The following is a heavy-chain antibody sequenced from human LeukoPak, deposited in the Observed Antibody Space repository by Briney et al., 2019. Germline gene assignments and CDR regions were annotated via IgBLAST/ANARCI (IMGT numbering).Heavy chain of an antibody. V-gene: IGHV4-4*07. CDR3: ARQGVDCSSTSCYSIWFDP. CDR1: GGSISSYY. J-gene: IGHJ5*02. Sequence: SETLSLTCTVSGGSISSYYWSWIRQPAGKGLEWIGRIYTSGSTNYNPSLKSRVTISVDTSKNQFSLKLSSVTAADTAVYYCARQGVDCSSTSCYSIWFDPWGQGTLVTVSS. CDR2: IYTSGST. D-gene: IGHD2-2*01.